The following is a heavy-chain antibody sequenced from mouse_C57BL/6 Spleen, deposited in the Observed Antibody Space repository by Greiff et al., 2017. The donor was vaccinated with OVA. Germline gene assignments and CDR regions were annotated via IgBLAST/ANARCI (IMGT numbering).Heavy chain of an antibody. Sequence: VQLQQSGAELVKPGASVKISCKASGYAFSSYWMNWVKQRPGKGLEWIEQIYPGDGDTNYNGKFKGKATLTADKSSSTAYMQLSSLTSEDSAVYFCARGDGNYEGYYFDYWGQGTTLTVSS. D-gene: IGHD2-1*01. CDR2: IYPGDGDT. CDR3: ARGDGNYEGYYFDY. V-gene: IGHV1-80*01. J-gene: IGHJ2*01. CDR1: GYAFSSYW.